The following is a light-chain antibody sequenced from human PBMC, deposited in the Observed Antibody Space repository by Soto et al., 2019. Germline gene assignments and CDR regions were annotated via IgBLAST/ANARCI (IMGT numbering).Light chain of an antibody. CDR2: GAS. CDR1: QSVSSSF. V-gene: IGKV3-20*01. J-gene: IGKJ1*01. Sequence: EIVLTQSPGTLSLSPGERATLSCRASQSVSSSFLAWYQQKPGQAPRLLIYGASNRATGIPDRVSGSGSGRAFTLTISRLEPDDFAVYYCQHYDSAPWTFGQGSKVEIK. CDR3: QHYDSAPWT.